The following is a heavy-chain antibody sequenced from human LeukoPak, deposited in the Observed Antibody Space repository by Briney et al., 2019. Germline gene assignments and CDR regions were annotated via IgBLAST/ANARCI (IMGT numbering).Heavy chain of an antibody. Sequence: GESLKISCEASGYTFSNYWIGWVRQMPGKGLEWMGITYPDDSDTKYSPSFQGQVTISADKSISTAYLQWSSLKASDTAMYHCARSRDSSGYYYLIWGQGTLVTVSS. V-gene: IGHV5-51*01. CDR3: ARSRDSSGYYYLI. J-gene: IGHJ4*02. CDR1: GYTFSNYW. CDR2: TYPDDSDT. D-gene: IGHD3-22*01.